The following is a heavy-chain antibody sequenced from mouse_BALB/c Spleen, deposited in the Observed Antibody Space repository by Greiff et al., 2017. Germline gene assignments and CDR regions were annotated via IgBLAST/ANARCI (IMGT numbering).Heavy chain of an antibody. CDR3: ARRAKDYAMDY. CDR2: IDPANGNT. V-gene: IGHV14-3*02. Sequence: EVQLQQSGAELVKPGASVMLSCTASGFNIKDTYMHWVKQRPEQGLEWIGRIDPANGNTKYDPKFQGKATITADTSSNTAYLQLSSLTSEDTAVYYCARRAKDYAMDYWGQGTSVTVSS. D-gene: IGHD3-3*01. CDR1: GFNIKDTY. J-gene: IGHJ4*01.